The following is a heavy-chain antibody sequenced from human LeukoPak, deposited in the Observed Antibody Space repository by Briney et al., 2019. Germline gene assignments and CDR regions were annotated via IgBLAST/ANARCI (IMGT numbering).Heavy chain of an antibody. CDR3: AKDRAGNSWNFDY. CDR1: GFIFRDFS. J-gene: IGHJ4*02. D-gene: IGHD6-13*01. V-gene: IGHV3-7*01. Sequence: PGGSLRLSCSVSGFIFRDFSMSWVRQAPGKGLEWVAKMNEYGSEIFYVDSVKGRFTISRDTSNKMVYLQMNSLRTEDMAVYYCAKDRAGNSWNFDYWGQGILVAVSS. CDR2: MNEYGSEI.